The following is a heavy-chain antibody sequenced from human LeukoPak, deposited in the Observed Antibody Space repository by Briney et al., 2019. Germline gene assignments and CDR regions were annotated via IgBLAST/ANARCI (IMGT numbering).Heavy chain of an antibody. CDR2: IYTSGST. V-gene: IGHV4-4*07. CDR3: GRVLGSYRLQDAFDI. D-gene: IGHD3-16*01. Sequence: SETLSLTCTVSGGSISSYYWSWLPQPAGRGPEGIGRIYTSGSTNYYPSLKNRVTMSVDTSTNQFSPKLSSVTAADTAAYYCGRVLGSYRLQDAFDIWGQGTMVTVSS. J-gene: IGHJ3*02. CDR1: GGSISSYY.